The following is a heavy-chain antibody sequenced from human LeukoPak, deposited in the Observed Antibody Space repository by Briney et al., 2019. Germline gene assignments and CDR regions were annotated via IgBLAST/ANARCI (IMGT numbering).Heavy chain of an antibody. Sequence: SETLSLTCTVSGGSVSNSSYYWGWIRQPPGKGLEWISIIHYSGGTFYNPSLKSRVTISVDTSKNQISLKLSSVTAADTAVYYCARSWMTTVTGGGFDPWGQGTLVTVSS. CDR3: ARSWMTTVTGGGFDP. CDR1: GGSVSNSSYY. D-gene: IGHD4-17*01. CDR2: IHYSGGT. V-gene: IGHV4-39*07. J-gene: IGHJ5*02.